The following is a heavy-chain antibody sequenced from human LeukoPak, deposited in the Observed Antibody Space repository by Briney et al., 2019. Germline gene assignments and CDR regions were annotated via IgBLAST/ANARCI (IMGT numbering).Heavy chain of an antibody. D-gene: IGHD6-19*01. CDR2: IYASGST. CDR1: GGSISSYY. CDR3: ARESGVKKGYSSGWLCWYYFDY. V-gene: IGHV4-4*07. Sequence: SETLSLTCTVSGGSISSYYWSWIRQPAGKGLEWIGRIYASGSTNYNPSLKSRVTMSVDTSKNQFSLKLGSVTAADTALYYCARESGVKKGYSSGWLCWYYFDYWGQGTLVTVSS. J-gene: IGHJ4*02.